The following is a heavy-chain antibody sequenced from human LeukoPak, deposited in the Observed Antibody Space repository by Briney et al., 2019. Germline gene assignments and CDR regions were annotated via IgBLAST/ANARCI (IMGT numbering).Heavy chain of an antibody. CDR1: GYTLTSYY. J-gene: IGHJ3*02. CDR2: INPPVGDT. V-gene: IGHV1-46*01. Sequence: ASEKVSCKASGYTLTSYYMHWVRQAPGQGLEWMGIINPPVGDTLYAQKFQGRVTMTRDMSTSTVYMELSSLRSDDTAVYYCARYGFSSSWQGGWHAFDIWGQGTMVTVSS. D-gene: IGHD6-13*01. CDR3: ARYGFSSSWQGGWHAFDI.